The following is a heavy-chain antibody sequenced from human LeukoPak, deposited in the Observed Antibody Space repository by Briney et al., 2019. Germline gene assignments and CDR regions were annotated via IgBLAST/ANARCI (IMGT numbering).Heavy chain of an antibody. D-gene: IGHD1-26*01. CDR3: ARGLFAGATHYYYGMDV. J-gene: IGHJ6*02. CDR2: ISAYNGNT. Sequence: ASVKVSCKASGYTFTSYGISWVRQAPGQGLEWMGWISAYNGNTNYAQKLQGRVTMTTDTSTSTAYMELRSLRSDDTAVYYCARGLFAGATHYYYGMDVWGQGTTVTVSS. V-gene: IGHV1-18*01. CDR1: GYTFTSYG.